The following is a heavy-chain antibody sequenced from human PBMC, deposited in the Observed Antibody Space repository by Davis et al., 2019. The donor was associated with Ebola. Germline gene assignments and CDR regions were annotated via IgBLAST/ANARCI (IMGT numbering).Heavy chain of an antibody. J-gene: IGHJ4*02. V-gene: IGHV3-33*06. D-gene: IGHD2-15*01. CDR1: GFTLSRYG. CDR3: AKPRPQEGAGWWNFDC. Sequence: GESLKISCAASGFTLSRYGMHWVRQAPGKGLEWVAVIWYDGSNKYYADSVKGRFTISRDNSKNTLYLQMNSLRAEDTAVYYCAKPRPQEGAGWWNFDCWGQGTLVTVSS. CDR2: IWYDGSNK.